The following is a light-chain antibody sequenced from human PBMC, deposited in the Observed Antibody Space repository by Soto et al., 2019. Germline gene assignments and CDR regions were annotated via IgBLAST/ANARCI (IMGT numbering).Light chain of an antibody. J-gene: IGKJ5*01. Sequence: IQLTQSPSSLSSSVGDRVPITCRASQGISSYLAWYQQKPGKDPKLLIYAASSLQSGVQSRFSGSGSGTDFTLTISSLQPEDFATYYCQQSYNRINFGQGTRLEIK. CDR3: QQSYNRIN. V-gene: IGKV1-39*01. CDR1: QGISSY. CDR2: AAS.